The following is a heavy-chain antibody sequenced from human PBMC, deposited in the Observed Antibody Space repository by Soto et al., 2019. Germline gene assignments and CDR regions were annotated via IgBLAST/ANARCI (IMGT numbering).Heavy chain of an antibody. J-gene: IGHJ4*02. CDR1: GFTFSTYS. D-gene: IGHD3-16*01. CDR3: ARGRIINTNMDY. V-gene: IGHV3-21*01. Sequence: EVQLVESGGGLVKPGGSLRLSCAASGFTFSTYSMNWVRQAPGKGLEWISSISSSGGSLSHAESVKGRFTISRDNAKNSLYLQMDSLRAEDTAVYYCARGRIINTNMDYWGQGTLVTVSS. CDR2: ISSSGGSL.